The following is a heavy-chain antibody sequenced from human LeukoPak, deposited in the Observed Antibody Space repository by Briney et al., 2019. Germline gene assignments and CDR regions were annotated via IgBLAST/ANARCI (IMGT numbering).Heavy chain of an antibody. CDR2: ISGSGGST. CDR3: AKDSVVEHYYYYGMDV. J-gene: IGHJ6*02. V-gene: IGHV3-23*01. CDR1: GFTFSSYA. Sequence: GGSLRLSCAASGFTFSSYAMSWVRQAPGKGLEGVSAISGSGGSTYYADSVKGRFTISRNNSKNTLYLQMTSLRAADTAVYYCAKDSVVEHYYYYGMDVWGQGTTVTVSS. D-gene: IGHD2-2*01.